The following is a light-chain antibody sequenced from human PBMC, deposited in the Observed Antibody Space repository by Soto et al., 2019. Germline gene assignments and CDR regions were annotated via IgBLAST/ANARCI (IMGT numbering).Light chain of an antibody. CDR3: QQRSNWPLT. Sequence: EIVLTQSPATLSLSPGERATLSCRASQSISSYLAWYQQKPGQAPRLLIYGASNRATGFPARFSGSGSGTDFTLTISSLEPEDFAVYYCQQRSNWPLTFGPGTKVDIK. V-gene: IGKV3-11*01. J-gene: IGKJ3*01. CDR1: QSISSY. CDR2: GAS.